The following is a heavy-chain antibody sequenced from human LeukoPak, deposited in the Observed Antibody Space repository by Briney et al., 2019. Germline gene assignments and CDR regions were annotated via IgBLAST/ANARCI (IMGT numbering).Heavy chain of an antibody. V-gene: IGHV3-7*01. CDR3: ASYYDILTGYYPHPPTPLDY. Sequence: GGSLRLSCAASGFTFSSYWMSWVRQAPGKGLEWVANIKQDGSEKYYVDSVKGRFTISRDNAKNSLYLQMNSLRAEDTAVYYCASYYDILTGYYPHPPTPLDYWGQGTLVTVSS. CDR1: GFTFSSYW. J-gene: IGHJ4*02. CDR2: IKQDGSEK. D-gene: IGHD3-9*01.